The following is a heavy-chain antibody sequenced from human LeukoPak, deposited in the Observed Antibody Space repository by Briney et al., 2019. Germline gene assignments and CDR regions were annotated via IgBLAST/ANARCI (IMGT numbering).Heavy chain of an antibody. Sequence: SGPTLVNPTQTLTLTCTFSGFSLSTTGVGVGWIRQPPGKALEWLALIYWDDDKRHSPSLESRLTITKDTSKNQVVLKMTNMDPVDTATYYCAHSGAAGNFDYWGQGTLVTVYS. CDR1: GFSLSTTGVG. D-gene: IGHD6-13*01. CDR3: AHSGAAGNFDY. CDR2: IYWDDDK. V-gene: IGHV2-5*02. J-gene: IGHJ4*02.